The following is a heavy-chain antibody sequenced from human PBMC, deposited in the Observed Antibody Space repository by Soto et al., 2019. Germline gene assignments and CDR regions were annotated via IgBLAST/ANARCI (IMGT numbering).Heavy chain of an antibody. V-gene: IGHV3-9*01. J-gene: IGHJ4*02. CDR3: AKAIPPGSYYSAIDY. CDR2: ISWNSDTI. Sequence: GGSLRLSCAASGFTFSSYSMNWVRQAPGKGLEWVSGISWNSDTIAYADSVKGRFTISRDNAKKSVNLQMNSLRAEDTALYHCAKAIPPGSYYSAIDYWGQGTLVTVSS. D-gene: IGHD1-26*01. CDR1: GFTFSSYS.